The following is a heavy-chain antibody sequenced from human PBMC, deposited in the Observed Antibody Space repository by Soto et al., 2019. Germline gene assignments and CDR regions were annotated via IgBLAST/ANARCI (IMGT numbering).Heavy chain of an antibody. V-gene: IGHV3-13*01. D-gene: IGHD6-6*01. J-gene: IGHJ6*03. CDR1: GFTFSSYD. CDR3: ARENYRSSSMDV. Sequence: GGSLRLSCAASGFTFSSYDMHWVRQATGKGLEWVSAIGTAGDTYYPGSVKGRFTISRENAKNSLYLQMNSLRAGDTAVYYCARENYRSSSMDVWGKGTTVTVSS. CDR2: IGTAGDT.